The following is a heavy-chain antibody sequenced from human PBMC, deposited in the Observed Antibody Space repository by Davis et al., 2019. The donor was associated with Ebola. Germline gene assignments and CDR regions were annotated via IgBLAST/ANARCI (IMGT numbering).Heavy chain of an antibody. CDR2: INHSGST. D-gene: IGHD6-13*01. CDR3: ARDRVAAAGRWYYYYGMDV. CDR1: GGSISSYY. V-gene: IGHV4-34*01. J-gene: IGHJ6*02. Sequence: SETLSLTCTVSGGSISSYYWSWIRQPPGKGLDWIGEINHSGSTNYNPSLKSRVTISVDTSKNQFSLKLSSVTAADTAVYYCARDRVAAAGRWYYYYGMDVWGQGTTVTVSS.